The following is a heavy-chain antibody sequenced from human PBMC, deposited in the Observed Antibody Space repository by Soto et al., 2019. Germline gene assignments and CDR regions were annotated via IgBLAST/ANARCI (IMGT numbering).Heavy chain of an antibody. D-gene: IGHD2-21*01. V-gene: IGHV4-34*01. Sequence: QVQLQQWGAGLLKPSETLSLTCAVYGGSFSGYYWSWIRQPPGKGLEWIGEINHSGSTNYNPSLKCRVTISVDTSKNQFALKLSSVTAADTAVYYCASGGVMDEFYYYYGMDVWGQGTTVTVSS. J-gene: IGHJ6*02. CDR2: INHSGST. CDR1: GGSFSGYY. CDR3: ASGGVMDEFYYYYGMDV.